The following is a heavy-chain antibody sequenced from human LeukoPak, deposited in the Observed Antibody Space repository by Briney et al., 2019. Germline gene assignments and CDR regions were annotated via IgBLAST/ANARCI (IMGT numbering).Heavy chain of an antibody. J-gene: IGHJ4*02. V-gene: IGHV4-59*01. CDR3: ARGRNDNGGMFFDS. Sequence: SETLSLTCTVSGGSIRSYYWSWIRQAPGKGLEWVGFISYSGYTSYSPSLKSRVAISVDTSKSQFSLRLSSMTAADTAIYYCARGRNDNGGMFFDSWAQGTLVTVSS. CDR1: GGSIRSYY. CDR2: ISYSGYT. D-gene: IGHD4-23*01.